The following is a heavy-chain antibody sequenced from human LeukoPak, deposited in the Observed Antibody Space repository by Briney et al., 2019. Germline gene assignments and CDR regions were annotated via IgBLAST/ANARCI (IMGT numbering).Heavy chain of an antibody. CDR3: ARWFWDIVEVVADHRYMDV. CDR1: GGSISGSSYY. CDR2: ISSSSSYI. D-gene: IGHD2-15*01. Sequence: ETLSLTCSVSGGSISGSSYYWGWIRQPPGKGLEWVSSISSSSSYIYYADSVKGRFTISRDNAKNSLYLQMNSLRAEDTAVYYCARWFWDIVEVVADHRYMDVWGKGTTVTVSS. V-gene: IGHV3-21*01. J-gene: IGHJ6*03.